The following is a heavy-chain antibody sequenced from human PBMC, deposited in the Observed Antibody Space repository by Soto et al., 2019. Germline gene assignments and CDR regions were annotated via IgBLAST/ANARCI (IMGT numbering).Heavy chain of an antibody. CDR2: IGESGTPT. D-gene: IGHD2-2*01. Sequence: GGSLRLSCAASGFTFSSYAMKWVRRAPGKGLEWVTLIGESGTPTYYADSVKGRFTISRDNSGNTLFLEMYSLRAEDTAVYYCARYIPGVRYYGMDVWGQGTTVTVSS. CDR1: GFTFSSYA. CDR3: ARYIPGVRYYGMDV. J-gene: IGHJ6*02. V-gene: IGHV3-23*01.